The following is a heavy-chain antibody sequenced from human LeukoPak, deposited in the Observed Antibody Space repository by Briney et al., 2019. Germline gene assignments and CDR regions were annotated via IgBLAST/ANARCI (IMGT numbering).Heavy chain of an antibody. V-gene: IGHV4-59*01. Sequence: PSETLSLTCTVSGGSISNYWWSWIRQPPGKGLEWIGYVFDSGGTNYNPSLKGRVTISADTSKKQFSLKLSSVTAADTAVYYCARGYSSSWNYFDYWGQGTLVTVPS. J-gene: IGHJ4*02. D-gene: IGHD6-13*01. CDR3: ARGYSSSWNYFDY. CDR2: VFDSGGT. CDR1: GGSISNYW.